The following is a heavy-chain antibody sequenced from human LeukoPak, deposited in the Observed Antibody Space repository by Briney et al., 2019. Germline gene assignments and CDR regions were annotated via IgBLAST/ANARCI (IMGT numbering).Heavy chain of an antibody. V-gene: IGHV6-1*01. CDR2: TYYRSKWYN. J-gene: IGHJ5*02. CDR3: ARNKGYYDSSGYYSWFDP. CDR1: GDSVSSNSAA. Sequence: SQTLSLTCAISGDSVSSNSAAWNWIRQSPSRGLEWLGRTYYRSKWYNDYAVSVKSRITINPDTSKNQFSLQLNSVTPEDTAVYYCARNKGYYDSSGYYSWFDPWGQGTLVAVSS. D-gene: IGHD3-22*01.